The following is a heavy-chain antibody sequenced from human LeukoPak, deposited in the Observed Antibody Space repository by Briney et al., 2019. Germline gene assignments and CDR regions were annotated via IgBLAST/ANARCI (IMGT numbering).Heavy chain of an antibody. V-gene: IGHV1-3*01. Sequence: ASVKVSCKASGYTFTSYAMHWVRQAPGQRLEWMGWINAGNGNTKYSQKFQGRVTITRDTSTSTAYMELRSLRSDDTAVYYCARSRHGIVGADDAFDIWGQGTMVTVSS. D-gene: IGHD1-26*01. CDR3: ARSRHGIVGADDAFDI. CDR2: INAGNGNT. CDR1: GYTFTSYA. J-gene: IGHJ3*02.